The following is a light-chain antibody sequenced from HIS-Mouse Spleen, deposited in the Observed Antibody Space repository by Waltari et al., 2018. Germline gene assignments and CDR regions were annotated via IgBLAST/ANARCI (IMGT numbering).Light chain of an antibody. CDR1: DVPNKN. CDR2: EDS. Sequence: SYELTQQPSGSVSPGRTARITCSGHDVPNKNAYWYQQKSGQAPVLVIYEDSKRPSGIPERFSGSSSGTMATLTISGAQVEDEADYYCYSTDSSGNHRVFGGGTKLTVL. J-gene: IGLJ2*01. V-gene: IGLV3-10*01. CDR3: YSTDSSGNHRV.